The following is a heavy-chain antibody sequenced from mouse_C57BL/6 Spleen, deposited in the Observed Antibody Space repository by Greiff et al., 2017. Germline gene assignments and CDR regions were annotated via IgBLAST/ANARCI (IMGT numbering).Heavy chain of an antibody. Sequence: DVMLVESGGGLVKPGGSLKLSCAASGFTFSSYAMSWVRQTPEKRLEWVATISDGGSYTYYPDNVKGRFTISRDNAKNNLYLQMSHLKSEDTAMYYCARDPLTVSGAMDYWGQGTSVTVSS. D-gene: IGHD1-1*01. CDR2: ISDGGSYT. V-gene: IGHV5-4*01. J-gene: IGHJ4*01. CDR3: ARDPLTVSGAMDY. CDR1: GFTFSSYA.